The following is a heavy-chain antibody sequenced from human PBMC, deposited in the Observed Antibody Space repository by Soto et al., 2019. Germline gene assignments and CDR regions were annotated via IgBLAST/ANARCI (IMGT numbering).Heavy chain of an antibody. CDR3: AKDAISGDGIWLMDS. CDR2: LLRSGSSA. CDR1: GLTFRNYA. Sequence: GGSLRLACAASGLTFRNYAMTWARQAPGKGLEWVSSLLRSGSSAYYADSVRGRFSISSDTSANSLYLQMDNLRAEDTAIYYFAKDAISGDGIWLMDSWGQGTVVTVSS. D-gene: IGHD4-17*01. V-gene: IGHV3-23*01. J-gene: IGHJ5*02.